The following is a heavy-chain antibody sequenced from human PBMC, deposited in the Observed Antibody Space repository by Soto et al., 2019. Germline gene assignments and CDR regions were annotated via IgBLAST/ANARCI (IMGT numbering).Heavy chain of an antibody. D-gene: IGHD3-3*01. Sequence: SETLSLTCTVSGGSISSGGYYWSWIRQHPGKGLEWIGYIYYSGSTYYNPSLKSRVTISVDTSKNQFSLKLSSVTAADTAVYYCARDTFWSGYSDYYGMDVWGQGTTVTVSS. CDR2: IYYSGST. J-gene: IGHJ6*02. V-gene: IGHV4-31*03. CDR3: ARDTFWSGYSDYYGMDV. CDR1: GGSISSGGYY.